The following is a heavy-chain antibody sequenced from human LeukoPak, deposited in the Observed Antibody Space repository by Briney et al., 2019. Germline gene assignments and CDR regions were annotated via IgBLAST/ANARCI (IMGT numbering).Heavy chain of an antibody. CDR3: ARLDSSGSLDY. D-gene: IGHD3-22*01. CDR2: ISYDGSNK. V-gene: IGHV3-30-3*01. Sequence: PGGSLRLSCAASGFTFSSYAIHWVRQAPGKGLEWVAVISYDGSNKYYADSVKGRFTISRDNSKNTLYLQMNSLRAEDTAVYYCARLDSSGSLDYWGQGTLVTVSS. J-gene: IGHJ4*02. CDR1: GFTFSSYA.